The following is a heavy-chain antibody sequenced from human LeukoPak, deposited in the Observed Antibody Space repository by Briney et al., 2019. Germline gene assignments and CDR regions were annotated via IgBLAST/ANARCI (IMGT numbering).Heavy chain of an antibody. CDR3: AKDRGLVYQLLSGAFDI. CDR2: ISYDGSNK. D-gene: IGHD2-2*01. J-gene: IGHJ3*02. CDR1: GFTFSSYG. V-gene: IGHV3-30*18. Sequence: GGSLRLSCAASGFTFSSYGMHWVRQAPGKGLEWVAVISYDGSNKYYADSVKGRFTISRDNSKNTLYLQMNSLRAEDTAVYYCAKDRGLVYQLLSGAFDIWGQGTMVTVSS.